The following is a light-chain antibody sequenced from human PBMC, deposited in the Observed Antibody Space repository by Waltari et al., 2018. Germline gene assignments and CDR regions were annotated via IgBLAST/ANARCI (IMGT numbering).Light chain of an antibody. Sequence: DIVMTQSPDSLAVSLGERATINCKSSQSVLYSSNNKNDLAWYQQKPRQPPKLLLYLASTPESGVPDRFSGSGSGTDFTLTISSLQAEDVAVYYCQQYYSTPWTFGQGTKVEIK. CDR1: QSVLYSSNNKND. CDR3: QQYYSTPWT. J-gene: IGKJ1*01. CDR2: LAS. V-gene: IGKV4-1*01.